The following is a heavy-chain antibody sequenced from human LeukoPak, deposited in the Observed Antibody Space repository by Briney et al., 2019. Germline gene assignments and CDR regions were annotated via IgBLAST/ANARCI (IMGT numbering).Heavy chain of an antibody. CDR1: GFTFTNYA. D-gene: IGHD2-15*01. CDR2: ISGRGGSA. CDR3: AKEYCSGDSCHSYGMDV. Sequence: PGGSLRLSCAASGFTFTNYAMTWVRQAPGKGLEWVSGISGRGGSAYYADSVNSRFTISRDNSKNTMYLQMSSLRAEDTAIYYCAKEYCSGDSCHSYGMDVWGQGTTVTVSS. V-gene: IGHV3-23*01. J-gene: IGHJ6*02.